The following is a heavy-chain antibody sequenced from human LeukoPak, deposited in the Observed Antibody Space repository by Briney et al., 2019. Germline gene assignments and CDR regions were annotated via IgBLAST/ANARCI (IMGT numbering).Heavy chain of an antibody. CDR1: GYTFTGYY. V-gene: IGHV1-2*02. D-gene: IGHD1-1*01. CDR3: ARDSPPRYNWNDGSDAFDI. J-gene: IGHJ3*02. Sequence: SVKVSCKASGYTFTGYYMHWVRQAPGQGLEWMGWINPNSGGTNYAQKVQGRVTMTRDPSISPAYMELSRLRSDDTAVYYCARDSPPRYNWNDGSDAFDIWGQGTMVTVSS. CDR2: INPNSGGT.